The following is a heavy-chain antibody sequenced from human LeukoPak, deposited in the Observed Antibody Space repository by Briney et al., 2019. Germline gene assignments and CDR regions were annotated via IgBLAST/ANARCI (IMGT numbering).Heavy chain of an antibody. Sequence: SETLSLTCTVSGGSISSGGFFWSWIRQSPGKGLECIGYIYYTGSTYYTPSLKSRLTMSVDTSKNQFSLTLTGLTAADTAVYYCASLENSGYINAFEIWGQGTPVVVSS. J-gene: IGHJ3*02. D-gene: IGHD3-22*01. V-gene: IGHV4-30-4*01. CDR3: ASLENSGYINAFEI. CDR2: IYYTGST. CDR1: GGSISSGGFF.